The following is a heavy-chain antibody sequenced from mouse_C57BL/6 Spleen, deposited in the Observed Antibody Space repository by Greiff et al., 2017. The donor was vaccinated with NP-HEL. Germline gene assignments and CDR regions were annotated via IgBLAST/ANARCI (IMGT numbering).Heavy chain of an antibody. CDR2: IYPGDGDT. CDR1: GYAFSSSW. CDR3: ARRYYYGSYWYFDV. D-gene: IGHD1-1*01. Sequence: QVQLKQSGPELVKPGASVKISCKASGYAFSSSWMNWVKQRPGKGLEWIGRIYPGDGDTNYNGKFKGKATLTADKSSSTAYMQLSSLTSEDSAVYFCARRYYYGSYWYFDVWGTGTTVTVSS. J-gene: IGHJ1*03. V-gene: IGHV1-82*01.